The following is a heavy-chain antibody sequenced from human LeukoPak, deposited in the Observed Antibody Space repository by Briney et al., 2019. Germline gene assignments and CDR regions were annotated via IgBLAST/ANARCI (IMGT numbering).Heavy chain of an antibody. Sequence: GRSLSLSCAPSGFTFDDYGMSWVRPAAGKGLEWVCGAHWNGGSTGYADTAKGRFTISRDNAKNSLYLQMNSLRAEDTALYYCARWGYYYDSSGYYHGIDYWGQGTLVTVSS. V-gene: IGHV3-20*04. J-gene: IGHJ4*02. CDR3: ARWGYYYDSSGYYHGIDY. CDR1: GFTFDDYG. D-gene: IGHD3-22*01. CDR2: AHWNGGST.